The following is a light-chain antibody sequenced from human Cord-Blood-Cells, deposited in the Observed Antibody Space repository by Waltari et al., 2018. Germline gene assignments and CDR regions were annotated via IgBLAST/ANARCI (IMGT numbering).Light chain of an antibody. V-gene: IGLV1-47*01. CDR3: AAWDDSLSGPV. CDR1: SSNIGRNY. Sequence: QSVLTQPPSASGTPGQRATISCSGSSSNIGRNYVYCYQQLPGTAPKLLIYMNNQRPSGVPDRFSGSKSGTSASLAISGLRSEDEADYYCAAWDDSLSGPVFGGGTKLTVL. CDR2: MNN. J-gene: IGLJ3*02.